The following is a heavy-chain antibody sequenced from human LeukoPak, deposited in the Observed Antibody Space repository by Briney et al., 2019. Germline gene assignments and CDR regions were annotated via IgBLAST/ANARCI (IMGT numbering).Heavy chain of an antibody. CDR3: ARVSKQQLARVAFDI. CDR1: GYTFTVYY. J-gene: IGHJ3*02. CDR2: INPNSGGT. Sequence: ASVKVSCKASGYTFTVYYMHWVRQAPGQGLEWMGWINPNSGGTNYAQKFQGRGTMTRDKSISTAYMELSRLRSDDTAVYYCARVSKQQLARVAFDIWGQGTMVTVSS. D-gene: IGHD6-13*01. V-gene: IGHV1-2*02.